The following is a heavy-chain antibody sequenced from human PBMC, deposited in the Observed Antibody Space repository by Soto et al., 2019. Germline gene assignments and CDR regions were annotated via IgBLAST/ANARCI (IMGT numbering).Heavy chain of an antibody. Sequence: SETLSLTCTVSGGSISSYYWSWIRQPPGKGLEWIGYIYYSGSTNYNPSLKSRVTISVDTSKNQFSLKLSSVTAADTAVYYCASKKMGYSSGWLDYWGQGTLVIVSS. J-gene: IGHJ4*02. D-gene: IGHD6-19*01. CDR2: IYYSGST. V-gene: IGHV4-59*01. CDR3: ASKKMGYSSGWLDY. CDR1: GGSISSYY.